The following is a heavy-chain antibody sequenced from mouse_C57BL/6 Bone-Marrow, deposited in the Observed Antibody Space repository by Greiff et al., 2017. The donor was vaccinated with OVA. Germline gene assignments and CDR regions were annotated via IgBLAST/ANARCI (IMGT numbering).Heavy chain of an antibody. CDR1: GFSLTSYG. Sequence: QVQLKESGPGLVQPSQSLSITCTVSGFSLTSYGVHWVRQSPGKGLEWLGVIWSGGSTDYNAAFISRLSISKDNSKSQVFFKMNSLQADDTAIYYCAREDYYGSSYGWYFDVWGTGTTVTVSS. J-gene: IGHJ1*03. CDR2: IWSGGST. D-gene: IGHD1-1*01. V-gene: IGHV2-2*01. CDR3: AREDYYGSSYGWYFDV.